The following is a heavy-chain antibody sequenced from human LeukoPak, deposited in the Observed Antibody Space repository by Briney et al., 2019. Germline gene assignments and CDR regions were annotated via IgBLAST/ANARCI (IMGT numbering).Heavy chain of an antibody. CDR3: ARGSKVLRYFDWLSYFDY. D-gene: IGHD3-9*01. CDR2: MNPNSGNT. V-gene: IGHV1-8*01. Sequence: ASVKVSCKASGYTFTSYDINWVRQATGQGLEWMGWMNPNSGNTGYAQKFQGRVTMTRNASISTAYMELSSLRSEDTAVYYCARGSKVLRYFDWLSYFDYWGQGTLVTVSS. J-gene: IGHJ4*02. CDR1: GYTFTSYD.